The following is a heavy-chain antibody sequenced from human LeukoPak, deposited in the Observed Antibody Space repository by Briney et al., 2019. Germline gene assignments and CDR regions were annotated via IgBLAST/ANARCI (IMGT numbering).Heavy chain of an antibody. V-gene: IGHV3-53*01. CDR2: IYSGGST. CDR3: ARGRRSYYEDY. Sequence: GGSLRFSCAASGFTFSSYSMSWVRQAPGKGLEWVSVIYSGGSTYYADSVKGRFTISRDNSKNTLYLQMNSLRAEDTAVYYCARGRRSYYEDYWGQGTLVTVSS. CDR1: GFTFSSYS. D-gene: IGHD1-26*01. J-gene: IGHJ4*02.